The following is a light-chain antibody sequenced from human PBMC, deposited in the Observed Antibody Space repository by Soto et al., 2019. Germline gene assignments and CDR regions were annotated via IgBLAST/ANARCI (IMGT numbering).Light chain of an antibody. J-gene: IGKJ1*01. CDR3: QQYNTYSRT. V-gene: IGKV1-5*03. Sequence: DIQMTQSPSTLSASVGDRVTITCRASQSVSSWLAWYQQIPGKAPKLLIYKASSLESGVPSRFSGSGSGTEFTLTISSLQPDDIATYYCQQYNTYSRTFGQGTKVEI. CDR1: QSVSSW. CDR2: KAS.